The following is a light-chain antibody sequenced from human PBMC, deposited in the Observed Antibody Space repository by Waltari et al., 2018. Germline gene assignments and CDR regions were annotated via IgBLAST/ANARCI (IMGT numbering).Light chain of an antibody. CDR3: QQSYSTLLT. CDR1: QSISSY. CDR2: AAS. Sequence: DIRMTQSPSSLSASVGDRVTITCRASQSISSYLNWYQQKPGKAPKLLIYAASSLQSGVPSRFSGSGSGTDFTLTISSLQPEDFATYYCQQSYSTLLTFGQGTRLEIK. J-gene: IGKJ5*01. V-gene: IGKV1-39*01.